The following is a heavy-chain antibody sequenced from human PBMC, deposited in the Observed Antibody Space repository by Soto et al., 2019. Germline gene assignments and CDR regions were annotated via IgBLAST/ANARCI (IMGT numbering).Heavy chain of an antibody. D-gene: IGHD3-9*01. J-gene: IGHJ4*02. V-gene: IGHV1-18*01. Sequence: ASVKVSCKASGYTFTSYGISWVRQAPGQGLEWMGWISAYNGNTNYAQKIQGRVTMTTDTSTSTAYMELRSLRSDDTAVYYCARKYYDILTGYSFDYWGQGTLVTVSS. CDR3: ARKYYDILTGYSFDY. CDR2: ISAYNGNT. CDR1: GYTFTSYG.